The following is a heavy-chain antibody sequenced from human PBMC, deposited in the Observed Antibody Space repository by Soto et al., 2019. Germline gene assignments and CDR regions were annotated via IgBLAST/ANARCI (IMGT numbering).Heavy chain of an antibody. J-gene: IGHJ6*02. V-gene: IGHV3-9*01. Sequence: GGSLRLSCAASGFTFDDYAMHWVRQAPGKGLEWVSGISWNSGSIGYADSVKGRFTISRENAKNSLYLQMNNLRAGDTAVYYCARAYSGRLPRRADYYYAMDVWGQGTTVTVSS. CDR1: GFTFDDYA. CDR2: ISWNSGSI. CDR3: ARAYSGRLPRRADYYYAMDV. D-gene: IGHD2-15*01.